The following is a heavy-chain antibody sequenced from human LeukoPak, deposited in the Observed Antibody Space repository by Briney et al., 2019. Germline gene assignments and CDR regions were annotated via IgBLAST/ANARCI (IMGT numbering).Heavy chain of an antibody. D-gene: IGHD3-10*01. Sequence: SETLSLTCTVSGGSSSSYYWSWIRQPPGKGLEWIGYTYYSGSTNYNPSLKSRVTISVETSKNQFSLKLSSVTAADTAVYYCARRGGGGELSWYFDYWGQGTLVTVSS. CDR1: GGSSSSYY. CDR3: ARRGGGGELSWYFDY. CDR2: TYYSGST. V-gene: IGHV4-59*08. J-gene: IGHJ4*02.